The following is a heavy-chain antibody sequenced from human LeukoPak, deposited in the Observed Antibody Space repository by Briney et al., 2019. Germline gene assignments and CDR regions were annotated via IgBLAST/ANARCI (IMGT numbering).Heavy chain of an antibody. CDR2: ISWNSGSI. CDR3: AKDKISGWHDAFDI. CDR1: GFTFDDYA. Sequence: PGGSLRLSCAASGFTFDDYAMHWVRQAPGKGLEWVSGISWNSGSIGYADSVKGRFTISRDNAKNSLYLQMNSLRAEDTALYYCAKDKISGWHDAFDIWGQGTMVTVSP. V-gene: IGHV3-9*01. D-gene: IGHD6-19*01. J-gene: IGHJ3*02.